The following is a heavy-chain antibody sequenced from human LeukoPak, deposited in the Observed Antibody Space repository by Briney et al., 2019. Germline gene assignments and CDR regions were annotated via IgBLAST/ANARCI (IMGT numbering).Heavy chain of an antibody. CDR3: ARELWFANAPGSWLDP. V-gene: IGHV4-30-2*01. D-gene: IGHD3-10*01. Sequence: NPSETLSLTCVVSGDSISSGTYSWSWIRQPPGKGLEWIGYIFHTGSTFYNPSLKSRVTISVDTSKNQFSLRLNSVTAADTAVYYYARELWFANAPGSWLDPWGQGTLVTVSS. CDR1: GDSISSGTYS. J-gene: IGHJ5*02. CDR2: IFHTGST.